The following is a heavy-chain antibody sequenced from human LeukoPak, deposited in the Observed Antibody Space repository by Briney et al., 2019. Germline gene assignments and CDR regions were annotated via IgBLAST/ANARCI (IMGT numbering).Heavy chain of an antibody. J-gene: IGHJ4*02. CDR1: GGSISSYY. CDR2: IYYSGST. V-gene: IGHV4-59*08. CDR3: ARPSVPGSLGELSPLDY. Sequence: PSETLSLTCTVSGGSISSYYWSWIRQPPGKGLEWIGYIYYSGSTNYNPSLKSRVTISVDTSKNQFSLKLSSVTAADTAVYYCARPSVPGSLGELSPLDYWGQGTLVTVSS. D-gene: IGHD3-16*02.